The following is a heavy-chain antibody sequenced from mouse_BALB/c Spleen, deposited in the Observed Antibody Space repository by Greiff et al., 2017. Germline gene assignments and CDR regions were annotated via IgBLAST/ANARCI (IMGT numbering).Heavy chain of an antibody. CDR3: ARRYYGSSPYFDY. CDR1: GFNIKDYY. V-gene: IGHV14-1*02. CDR2: IDPENGNT. D-gene: IGHD1-1*01. Sequence: VHVKQSGAELVRPGALVKLSCKASGFNIKDYYMHWVKQRPEQGLEWIGWIDPENGNTIYDPKFQGKASITADTSSNTAYLQLSSLTSEDTAVYYCARRYYGSSPYFDYWGQGTTLTVSS. J-gene: IGHJ2*01.